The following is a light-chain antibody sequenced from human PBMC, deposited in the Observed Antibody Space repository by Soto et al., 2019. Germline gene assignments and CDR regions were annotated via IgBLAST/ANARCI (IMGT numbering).Light chain of an antibody. CDR3: SSNSGSDNYV. Sequence: QSVLTQPASVSGSPGQSITISCTGTSSDVGGYNYVSWYQQHPGKAPKLMIYDVSNRPSGVSNRFSGSKSGNTASLTISGLQAEDEADYYCSSNSGSDNYVFGTGSMVTV. CDR1: SSDVGGYNY. V-gene: IGLV2-14*01. J-gene: IGLJ1*01. CDR2: DVS.